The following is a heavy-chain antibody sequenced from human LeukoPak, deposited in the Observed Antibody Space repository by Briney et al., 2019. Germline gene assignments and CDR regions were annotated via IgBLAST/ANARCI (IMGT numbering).Heavy chain of an antibody. D-gene: IGHD3-22*01. V-gene: IGHV3-11*04. Sequence: PGGSLRLSCAASGFTFSDYYMSWIRQTPGKGLEWVSYISSSGSSTYYADSVKGRFTISRDNAKNSLYLQMNSLTVEDTAVYYCARDTPHYYDSSGYYPVDYWGQGTLVTVSS. CDR2: ISSSGSST. J-gene: IGHJ4*02. CDR3: ARDTPHYYDSSGYYPVDY. CDR1: GFTFSDYY.